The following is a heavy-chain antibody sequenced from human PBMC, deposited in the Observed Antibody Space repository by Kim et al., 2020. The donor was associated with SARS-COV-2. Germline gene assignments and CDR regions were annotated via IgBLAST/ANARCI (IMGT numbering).Heavy chain of an antibody. CDR3: ARVGSLEARMYYYMDV. Sequence: GGSLRLSCAASEFSIASYSMNWVHQAPGKGLEWISYISSSSSNILYADLVKGRFTISRDNAQNSLYLEMNSLRDDDTGVYYCARVGSLEARMYYYMDVWGEGTTVTVSS. J-gene: IGHJ6*03. V-gene: IGHV3-48*02. CDR1: EFSIASYS. D-gene: IGHD6-6*01. CDR2: ISSSSSNI.